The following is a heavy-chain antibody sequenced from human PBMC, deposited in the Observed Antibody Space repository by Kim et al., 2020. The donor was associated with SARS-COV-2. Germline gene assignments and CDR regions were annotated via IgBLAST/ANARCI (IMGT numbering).Heavy chain of an antibody. CDR1: GFTFSAYW. Sequence: GGSLRLSCAASGFTFSAYWMSWVRQAPGKGLEWVANIKQDGSEKSYMDSVKGRFTISRDNAKNSLFLQMNSLRAEDTAVYYCARDHDRDGYNYFDYWGQGTLVTVSS. J-gene: IGHJ4*02. CDR3: ARDHDRDGYNYFDY. CDR2: IKQDGSEK. V-gene: IGHV3-7*01. D-gene: IGHD3-22*01.